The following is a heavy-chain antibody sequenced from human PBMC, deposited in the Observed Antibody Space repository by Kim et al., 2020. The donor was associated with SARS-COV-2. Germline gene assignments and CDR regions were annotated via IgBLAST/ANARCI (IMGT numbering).Heavy chain of an antibody. V-gene: IGHV3-48*03. J-gene: IGHJ6*02. CDR3: AREGVGNWYESMGSYGMDV. D-gene: IGHD1-1*01. Sequence: GGSLRLSCAASGFTFSSYEMNWVRQAPGKGLEWVSYISSSDSTIYYADSVKGRFTISRDNAKNSLYLQMNSLRAEDTAVYYCAREGVGNWYESMGSYGMDVWGQGTTVTVSS. CDR2: ISSSDSTI. CDR1: GFTFSSYE.